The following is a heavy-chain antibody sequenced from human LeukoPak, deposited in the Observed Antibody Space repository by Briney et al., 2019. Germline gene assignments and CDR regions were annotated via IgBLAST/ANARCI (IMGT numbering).Heavy chain of an antibody. CDR1: GGSISSGDYY. D-gene: IGHD6-13*01. CDR3: ARGPGIAAAGRLRYFQH. Sequence: PSQTLSLTCTVSGGSISSGDYYWSWIRQPPGKGLEWIGYIYYSGSTNYNPSLKSRVTISVDTSKNQFSLKLSSVTAADTAVYYCARGPGIAAAGRLRYFQHWGQGTLVTVSS. CDR2: IYYSGST. J-gene: IGHJ1*01. V-gene: IGHV4-61*08.